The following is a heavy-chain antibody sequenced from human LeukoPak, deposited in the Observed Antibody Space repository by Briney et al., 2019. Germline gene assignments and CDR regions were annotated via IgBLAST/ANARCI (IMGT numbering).Heavy chain of an antibody. Sequence: ASVKVSCKASGGTFSSYAISWVRQAPGQGLEWMGGIIPIFGTANYAQKFQGRVTITADESTSTAYMELSSLRSEDTAVYYCARAKSEDGYNSDWGQGTLVTVSS. D-gene: IGHD5-24*01. CDR2: IIPIFGTA. CDR1: GGTFSSYA. V-gene: IGHV1-69*01. CDR3: ARAKSEDGYNSD. J-gene: IGHJ4*02.